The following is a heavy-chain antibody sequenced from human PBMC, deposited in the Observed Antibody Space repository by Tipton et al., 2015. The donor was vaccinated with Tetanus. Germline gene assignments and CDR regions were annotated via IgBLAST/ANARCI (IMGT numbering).Heavy chain of an antibody. Sequence: SLRLSCAVSGFVFSNYAMNWVRQAPGKGLEWVASISSTTSYIYYADSLKGRFTISRDNAKNSLYLQMDSLRAEDTAAYYCASGSALDYWGQGTLVTVSS. V-gene: IGHV3-21*01. D-gene: IGHD6-25*01. J-gene: IGHJ4*02. CDR3: ASGSALDY. CDR1: GFVFSNYA. CDR2: ISSTTSYI.